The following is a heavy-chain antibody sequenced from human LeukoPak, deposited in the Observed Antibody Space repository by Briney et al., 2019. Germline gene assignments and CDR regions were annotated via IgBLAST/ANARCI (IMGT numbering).Heavy chain of an antibody. D-gene: IGHD7-27*01. V-gene: IGHV1-8*02. CDR3: ARTPPNWGADY. CDR1: GGTFSSYA. Sequence: ASVTVSCTASGGTFSSYAINWVRQATGQGFEWMGWMSPNSGNTGYAQKFQGRVAMTMDTSIRTAYMELSSLRSEDTAVYYCARTPPNWGADYWGQGTLVTVSS. CDR2: MSPNSGNT. J-gene: IGHJ4*02.